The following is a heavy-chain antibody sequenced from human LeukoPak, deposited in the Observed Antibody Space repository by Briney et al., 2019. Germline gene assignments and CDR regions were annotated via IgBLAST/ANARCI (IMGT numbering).Heavy chain of an antibody. V-gene: IGHV3-23*01. J-gene: IGHJ4*02. Sequence: PGGSLRLSCAASGFTFSSYAMSWVRQAPGKGLEWVSAISGSGGSTYYADSVKGRFTISRDNSKNTLYLQMNSLRAEDTAVYYCAQHPICSGGRCYSGFDYWGQGTLVTVSS. CDR2: ISGSGGST. CDR3: AQHPICSGGRCYSGFDY. CDR1: GFTFSSYA. D-gene: IGHD2-15*01.